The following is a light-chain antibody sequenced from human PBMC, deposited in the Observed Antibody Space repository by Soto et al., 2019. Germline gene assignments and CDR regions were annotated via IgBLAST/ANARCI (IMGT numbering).Light chain of an antibody. V-gene: IGLV2-11*01. CDR2: DVI. J-gene: IGLJ6*01. Sequence: QPVLTQPRSVSGSPGQSVTLSCTGTSSDVGGYNYVSWYQQHPGKAPKLMIYDVITRPSGVPDRFSGSKSGNTASLTISGLQAEDEADYYCCSYAGSYTFVFGTGTQLTVL. CDR1: SSDVGGYNY. CDR3: CSYAGSYTFV.